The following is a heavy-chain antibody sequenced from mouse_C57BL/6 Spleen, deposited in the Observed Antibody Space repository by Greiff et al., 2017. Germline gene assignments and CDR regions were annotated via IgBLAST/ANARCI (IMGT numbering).Heavy chain of an antibody. J-gene: IGHJ4*01. CDR1: GFTFSSYG. Sequence: EVQGVESGGDLVKPGGSLKLSCAASGFTFSSYGMSWVRQTPDKRLEWVATISSGGSYTYYPDSVKGRFTSSRDNAKNTLYLQMSSLKSEDTAMDYCARHGEDYWGQGTSVTVSS. V-gene: IGHV5-6*01. CDR3: ARHGEDY. CDR2: ISSGGSYT.